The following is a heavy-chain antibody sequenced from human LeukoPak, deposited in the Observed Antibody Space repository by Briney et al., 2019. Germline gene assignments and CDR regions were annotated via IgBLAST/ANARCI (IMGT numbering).Heavy chain of an antibody. V-gene: IGHV4-59*12. CDR2: IYYSGST. J-gene: IGHJ4*02. CDR3: ARDRIAGTFDY. D-gene: IGHD2-15*01. Sequence: PSETLSLTCTVSGGSISSYYWSWIRQPPGKGLEWIGYIYYSGSTNYNPSLKSRVTISVDTSKNQFSLKLSSVTAADTAVYYCARDRIAGTFDYWGQGTLVTVSS. CDR1: GGSISSYY.